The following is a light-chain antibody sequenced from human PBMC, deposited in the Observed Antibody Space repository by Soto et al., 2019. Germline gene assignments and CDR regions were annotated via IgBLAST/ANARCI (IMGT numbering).Light chain of an antibody. V-gene: IGLV4-69*01. CDR1: SGHSSYA. Sequence: QPVLTQSPSASASLGASVKLTCTLSSGHSSYALAWHQQQPEKGPRYLMKLNSDGSHSKGDGIPDRFSGSTSGAERYLTISGRQSEDEADYYCQTGGTGIPWAVGGGTTVTVL. J-gene: IGLJ3*02. CDR2: LNSDGSH. CDR3: QTGGTGIPWA.